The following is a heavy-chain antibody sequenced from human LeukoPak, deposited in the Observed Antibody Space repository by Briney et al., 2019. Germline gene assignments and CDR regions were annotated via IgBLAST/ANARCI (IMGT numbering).Heavy chain of an antibody. J-gene: IGHJ4*02. V-gene: IGHV3-66*01. CDR3: ARDGSAAAGSIAVDY. CDR1: GFTVSSNY. D-gene: IGHD6-13*01. CDR2: IYSGGST. Sequence: PGGSLRLSCAASGFTVSSNYMSWVRQAPGKGLEWVSVIYSGGSTYYADSVKGRFTISRDNSKNTLYLQMNSLRAEDTAVYYCARDGSAAAGSIAVDYWGQGTLVTVSS.